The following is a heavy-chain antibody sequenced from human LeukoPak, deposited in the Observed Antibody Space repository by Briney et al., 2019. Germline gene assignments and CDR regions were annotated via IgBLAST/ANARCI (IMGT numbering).Heavy chain of an antibody. J-gene: IGHJ3*02. D-gene: IGHD3-9*01. CDR2: INPNSGGT. V-gene: IGHV1-2*02. CDR1: GYTFTGYY. CDR3: ENGIRYFDWLLYAFDI. Sequence: ASVKVSCKASGYTFTGYYMHWVRQAPAQGLEWMGWINPNSGGTNYAQKFQGRVTMTRDTSISTAYMELSRLRSEDTVVFHSENGIRYFDWLLYAFDIWGQGTMVTVSS.